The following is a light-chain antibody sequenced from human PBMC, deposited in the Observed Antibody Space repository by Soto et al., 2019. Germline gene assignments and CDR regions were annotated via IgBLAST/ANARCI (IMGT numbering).Light chain of an antibody. CDR1: QSLVYSDGNTY. Sequence: DVVMTQSPLSLPVTLGQPASISCKSSQSLVYSDGNTYLTWFQQRPGQSPRRLIYKVSNRDSGVPDRFSGSGSGTDFTLKISSVEAEDDGVYYCLQGTLWPYTFGQGTKLEIK. J-gene: IGKJ2*01. CDR2: KVS. V-gene: IGKV2-30*01. CDR3: LQGTLWPYT.